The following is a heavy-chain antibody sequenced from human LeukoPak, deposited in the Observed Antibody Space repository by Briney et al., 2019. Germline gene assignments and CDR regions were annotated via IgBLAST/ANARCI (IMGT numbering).Heavy chain of an antibody. J-gene: IGHJ3*02. CDR2: IHTAGST. CDR3: ARDGPRIVVVPAASLEDAFDI. D-gene: IGHD2-2*01. Sequence: GGSLRLSCAASGISVSGNYMSWVRQAPGKGLEWVSFIHTAGSTFYADSVKGRFTISRDNSKNTLYLQMNSLRAEDTAVYYCARDGPRIVVVPAASLEDAFDIWGQGTMVTVSS. V-gene: IGHV3-66*01. CDR1: GISVSGNY.